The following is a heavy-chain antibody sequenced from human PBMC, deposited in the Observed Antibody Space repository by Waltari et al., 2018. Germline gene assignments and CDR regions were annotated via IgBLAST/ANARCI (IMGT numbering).Heavy chain of an antibody. D-gene: IGHD5-18*01. J-gene: IGHJ3*02. CDR3: ARAMDTAMDDAFDI. Sequence: QVQLQESGPGLVKPSETLSLTCTVSGGSISSYYWSWIRQPAGKGLEWIGRIYTSGSTNYNPSLKSRVTISVDTSKNQFSLKLSSVTAADTAVYYCARAMDTAMDDAFDIWGQGTMVTVSS. CDR2: IYTSGST. V-gene: IGHV4-4*07. CDR1: GGSISSYY.